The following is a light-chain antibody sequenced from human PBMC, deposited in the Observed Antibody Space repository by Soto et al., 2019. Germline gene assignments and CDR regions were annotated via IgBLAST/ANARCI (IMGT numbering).Light chain of an antibody. CDR3: SSYTTSSIFLV. Sequence: QSALTQPASVSGSPGQSITISCTGTSSDVGGYNYVSWYQQHPGKAPKLMIYEVSNRPSGVSNRFSGSKSGNTASLTISGLQAEDEADYYCSSYTTSSIFLVFGGGTKVPVL. J-gene: IGLJ3*02. V-gene: IGLV2-14*01. CDR2: EVS. CDR1: SSDVGGYNY.